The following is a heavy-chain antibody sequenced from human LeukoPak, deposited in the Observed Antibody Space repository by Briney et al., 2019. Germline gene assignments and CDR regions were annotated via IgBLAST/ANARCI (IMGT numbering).Heavy chain of an antibody. Sequence: GASVKVSCKASGYTFTSYYMHWVRQAPGQGLEWMGIINPSGGSTSYAQKFQGRVTMTRDTSTSTVYMELSSLRSEDTAVYYCARDWGVTAYRQEFDYWGQGTLVTVSS. D-gene: IGHD2-21*02. CDR2: INPSGGST. CDR3: ARDWGVTAYRQEFDY. J-gene: IGHJ4*02. V-gene: IGHV1-46*01. CDR1: GYTFTSYY.